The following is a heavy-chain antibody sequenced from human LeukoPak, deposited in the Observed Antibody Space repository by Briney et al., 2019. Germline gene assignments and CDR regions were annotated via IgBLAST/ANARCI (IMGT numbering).Heavy chain of an antibody. J-gene: IGHJ6*02. CDR1: GGSISSYY. CDR2: IYYSGST. CDR3: ARDVAAAGRYYYGMDV. Sequence: SETLSLTCTVSGGSISSYYWSWIRQPPGKGLEWIGYIYYSGSTNYNPSLKSRVTISVDTSKNQFSLKLSSVTAADTAVYYCARDVAAAGRYYYGMDVWGQGSTVTVSS. V-gene: IGHV4-59*01. D-gene: IGHD6-13*01.